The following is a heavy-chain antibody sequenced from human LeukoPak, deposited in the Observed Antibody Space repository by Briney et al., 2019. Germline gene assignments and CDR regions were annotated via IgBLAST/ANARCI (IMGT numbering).Heavy chain of an antibody. CDR3: ARVEGGSGSYYMDV. V-gene: IGHV4-59*01. CDR2: IYYSGST. Sequence: SETLSLTCPVAGGSISSYYWSWIRQPPGKGLEWIGYIYYSGSTNYNPSLKSRVTISVDTSKNQFSLKLSSVTAADTAVYYCARVEGGSGSYYMDVWGKGTTVTVSS. J-gene: IGHJ6*03. CDR1: GGSISSYY. D-gene: IGHD3-10*01.